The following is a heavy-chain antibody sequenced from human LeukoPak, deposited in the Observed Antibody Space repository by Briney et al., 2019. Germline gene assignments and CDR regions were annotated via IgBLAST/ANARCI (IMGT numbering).Heavy chain of an antibody. J-gene: IGHJ3*02. CDR3: TKSGGYGLIRI. CDR2: IYYTGNT. D-gene: IGHD3-22*01. CDR1: GDSIIGYY. Sequence: PSETLSLTCSVSGDSIIGYYWGGVRQPPGKGREWVGNIYYTGNTYYNSSLKSRVTISLDTSKNQFSLKVISMTAADTAAYYCTKSGGYGLIRICGRGTMVTVSS. V-gene: IGHV4-39*07.